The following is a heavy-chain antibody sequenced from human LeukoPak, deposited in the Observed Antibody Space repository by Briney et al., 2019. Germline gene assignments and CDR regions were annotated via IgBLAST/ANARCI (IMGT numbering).Heavy chain of an antibody. CDR2: ISGSGGST. J-gene: IGHJ4*02. D-gene: IGHD2-2*01. CDR1: YX. CDR3: AKDDCSRTSCLFDS. Sequence: YXMSWVRQAXGXGXEWVSAISGSGGSTYYADSVKGRFTISRDNSMNTLYLQMNSLRVEDTAVYYCAKDDCSRTSCLFDSWGQGTLVTVSS. V-gene: IGHV3-23*01.